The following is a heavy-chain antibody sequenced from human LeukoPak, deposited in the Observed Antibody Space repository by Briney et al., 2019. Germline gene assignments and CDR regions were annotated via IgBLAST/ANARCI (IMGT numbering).Heavy chain of an antibody. D-gene: IGHD2-15*01. V-gene: IGHV3-23*01. CDR1: GFTFSSYA. Sequence: GGSLRLSCADSGFTFSSYAMSWVRQAPGKGLEWVSAISGSGGSTYYADSVKGRFTISRDNSKNTPYLQMNSLRAEDTAVYYCAKAQMVVAATRFDYWGQGTLVTVSS. J-gene: IGHJ4*02. CDR2: ISGSGGST. CDR3: AKAQMVVAATRFDY.